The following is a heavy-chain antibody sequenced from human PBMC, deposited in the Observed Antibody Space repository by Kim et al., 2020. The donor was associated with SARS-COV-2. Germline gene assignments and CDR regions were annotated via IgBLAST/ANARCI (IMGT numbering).Heavy chain of an antibody. CDR1: GFTFTGHA. J-gene: IGHJ4*02. V-gene: IGHV3-23*01. CDR3: LKGGWGWIWDH. CDR2: IDGSDGTT. Sequence: GGSLRLSCTTSGFTFTGHAMSWVRQAPGKGLEWVPSIDGSDGTTYYVDSVRGRFTISRDDSKNTLYLQMSALRGDDPAGFYCLKGGWGWIWDHWGQGTL. D-gene: IGHD2-21*01.